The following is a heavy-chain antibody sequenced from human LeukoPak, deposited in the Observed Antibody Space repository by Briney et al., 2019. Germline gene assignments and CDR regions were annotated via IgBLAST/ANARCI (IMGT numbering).Heavy chain of an antibody. D-gene: IGHD6-19*01. CDR3: ARDQIPWQWLVEGYYFDY. J-gene: IGHJ4*02. V-gene: IGHV3-7*01. CDR2: IKQDGSEK. CDR1: GFTFSSYW. Sequence: LPGGSLRLSCAASGFTFSSYWMSWVRQAPGKGLEWVANIKQDGSEKYYVDSVKGRFTISRDNAKNSLYLQMNSLRAEDTAVYYYARDQIPWQWLVEGYYFDYWGQGTLVTVSS.